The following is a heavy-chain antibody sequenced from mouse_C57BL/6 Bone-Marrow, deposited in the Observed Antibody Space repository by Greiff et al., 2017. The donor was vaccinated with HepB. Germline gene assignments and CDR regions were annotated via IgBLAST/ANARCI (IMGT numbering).Heavy chain of an antibody. D-gene: IGHD2-12*01. CDR3: AISYYLDY. J-gene: IGHJ2*01. V-gene: IGHV1-61*01. CDR2: IYPSDSET. Sequence: VQLKQPGAELVRPGSSVKLSCKASGYTFTSYWMDWVKQRPGQGLEWIGNIYPSDSETHYNQKFKDKATLTVDKSSSTAYMQLSSLTSEDSAVYYCAISYYLDYWGQGTTLTVSS. CDR1: GYTFTSYW.